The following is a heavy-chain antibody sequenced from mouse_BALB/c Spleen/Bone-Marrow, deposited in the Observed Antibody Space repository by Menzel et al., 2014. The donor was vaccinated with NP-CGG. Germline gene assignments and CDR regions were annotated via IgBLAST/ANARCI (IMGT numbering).Heavy chain of an antibody. CDR3: AREVRDDYAMDY. CDR1: GYTFTDYA. Sequence: QVQLQQPGAELVRPGVSAKISCKGSGYTFTDYAMHWVKQSHAKSLEWIGVISTYYGDASYNQKFKGKATMTVDKSSSTAYMELARLTSEDSAIYYCAREVRDDYAMDYWGQGTSVTVSS. V-gene: IGHV1S137*01. CDR2: ISTYYGDA. J-gene: IGHJ4*01. D-gene: IGHD2-14*01.